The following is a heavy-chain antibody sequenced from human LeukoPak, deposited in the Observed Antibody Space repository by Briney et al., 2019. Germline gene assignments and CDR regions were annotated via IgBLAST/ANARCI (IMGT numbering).Heavy chain of an antibody. V-gene: IGHV4-59*01. Sequence: PSETLSLPCTVSDDSISDYYRGWIRQPPGKGLEWIGYFYNSGRSTYNPSLKSRVTISADTSKNHFSLKLNSVTTADTAVYYCTRGAGWLIDYWGQGILVTVSS. D-gene: IGHD3-16*01. CDR2: FYNSGRS. J-gene: IGHJ4*02. CDR1: DDSISDYY. CDR3: TRGAGWLIDY.